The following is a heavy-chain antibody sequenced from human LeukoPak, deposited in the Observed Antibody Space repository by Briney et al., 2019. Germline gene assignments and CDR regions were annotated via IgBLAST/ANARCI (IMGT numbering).Heavy chain of an antibody. V-gene: IGHV3-23*01. D-gene: IGHD2-15*01. CDR2: ISGSDPGT. CDR3: AKAPAGHCGGAICYPLDY. J-gene: IGHJ4*02. CDR1: GFNFRTYA. Sequence: PGGSLRLSCAASGFNFRTYAMSWVRQVPGKGLEWVSAISGSDPGTYHVDSVKGRFTISRDNSKNMLFLQMNRLRAEDTAIYYCAKAPAGHCGGAICYPLDYWGRGILVSVSS.